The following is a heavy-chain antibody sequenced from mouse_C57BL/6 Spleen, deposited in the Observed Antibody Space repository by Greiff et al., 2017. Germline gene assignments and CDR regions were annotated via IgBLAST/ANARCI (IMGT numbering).Heavy chain of an antibody. V-gene: IGHV1-15*01. J-gene: IGHJ1*03. CDR1: GYTFTDYE. Sequence: VQLQQSGPELVKPGASVKISCKASGYTFTDYEMHWVKQTPVHGLAWIGAIDPETGGTAYNQQFKGKAILTADKSSSTAYMELRSLTSEDSAIYYCTTLYGSRGGYFDVWGTGTTVTVSS. CDR3: TTLYGSRGGYFDV. D-gene: IGHD1-1*01. CDR2: IDPETGGT.